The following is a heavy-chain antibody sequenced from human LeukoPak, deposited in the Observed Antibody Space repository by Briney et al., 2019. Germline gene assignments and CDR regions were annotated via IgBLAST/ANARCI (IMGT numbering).Heavy chain of an antibody. Sequence: GGSLRLSCEASGLTVSSNYMSWVRQAPGKGLEWVSVIYSDGSTFYVDSVKGRFTISRDTSQNTLYLQMNGLRAEDTAVYYCARERPVDYWGQGTLVTVSS. V-gene: IGHV3-53*01. D-gene: IGHD1-1*01. CDR1: GLTVSSNY. CDR3: ARERPVDY. J-gene: IGHJ4*02. CDR2: IYSDGST.